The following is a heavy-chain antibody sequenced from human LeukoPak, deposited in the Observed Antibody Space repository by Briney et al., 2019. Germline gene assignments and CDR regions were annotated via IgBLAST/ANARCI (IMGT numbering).Heavy chain of an antibody. Sequence: PSETLSLTCTVSGVSISSNYWSWIRQPPGKGLEWNGLEWIGYIHANGDTNYNPFLNRRVTMSLDSSRRHLSLNLSSLTAADTAVYFCAGYDHSNYLAYWGQGILVTVSS. V-gene: IGHV4-4*08. J-gene: IGHJ4*02. CDR2: IHANGDT. D-gene: IGHD4-11*01. CDR1: GVSISSNY. CDR3: AGYDHSNYLAY.